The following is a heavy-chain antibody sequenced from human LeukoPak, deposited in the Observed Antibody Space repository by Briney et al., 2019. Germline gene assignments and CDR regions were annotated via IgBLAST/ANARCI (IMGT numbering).Heavy chain of an antibody. CDR2: ISSSSSYI. J-gene: IGHJ6*03. CDR3: ARDSSSWYHRGAYYYYYMDV. Sequence: GGSLRLSCAASGFTFSSYSMNWVRQAPGKGLEWVSSISSSSSYIYYADSVKGRFTISRDNAKNSLYLQMNSLRAEDTAVYYCARDSSSWYHRGAYYYYYMDVWGKGTTVTISS. D-gene: IGHD6-13*01. CDR1: GFTFSSYS. V-gene: IGHV3-21*01.